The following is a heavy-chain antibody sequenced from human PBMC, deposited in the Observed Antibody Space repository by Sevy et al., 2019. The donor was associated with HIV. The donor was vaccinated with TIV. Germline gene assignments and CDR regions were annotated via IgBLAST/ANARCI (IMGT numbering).Heavy chain of an antibody. CDR1: GFTFSDHY. CDR3: VRGPNCGVGGCQQISPYCLDV. CDR2: IRNRPNSYTT. Sequence: GGSLRLSCAASGFTFSDHYVDWVRQAPGKGPEWVGRIRNRPNSYTTEYAASVKGRFTISRDDSRNSVYLQMNSLKTQDSAVYYRVRGPNCGVGGCQQISPYCLDVWGKGATVTVSS. V-gene: IGHV3-72*01. J-gene: IGHJ6*03. D-gene: IGHD2-15*01.